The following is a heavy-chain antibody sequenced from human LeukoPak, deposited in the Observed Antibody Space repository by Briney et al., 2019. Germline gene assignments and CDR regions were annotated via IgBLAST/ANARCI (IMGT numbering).Heavy chain of an antibody. J-gene: IGHJ6*03. Sequence: GGSLRLSCATSGFPFRDHGMHWVRQAPGKGLEWVAVTWNDGSKKFYVDFVKGRFTISKDNSQRTLYLQMNDLRVEDTAVYYCARPGDAYYYYYMDVWGKGTTVIVSS. CDR1: GFPFRDHG. CDR2: TWNDGSKK. V-gene: IGHV3-33*01. D-gene: IGHD1-1*01. CDR3: ARPGDAYYYYYMDV.